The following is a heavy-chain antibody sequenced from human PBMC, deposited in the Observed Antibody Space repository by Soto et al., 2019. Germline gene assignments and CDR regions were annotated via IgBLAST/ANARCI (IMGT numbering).Heavy chain of an antibody. V-gene: IGHV1-3*01. CDR3: AREIDDYSNYVGIGAYDY. D-gene: IGHD4-4*01. Sequence: ASVKVSCKAAGYTFTSYAMHWVRQAPGQRLEWMGWINAGNGNTKYSQKFQGRVTITRDTSASTAYMELSSLRSEDTAVYYCAREIDDYSNYVGIGAYDYWGQETLVTVSS. CDR1: GYTFTSYA. J-gene: IGHJ4*02. CDR2: INAGNGNT.